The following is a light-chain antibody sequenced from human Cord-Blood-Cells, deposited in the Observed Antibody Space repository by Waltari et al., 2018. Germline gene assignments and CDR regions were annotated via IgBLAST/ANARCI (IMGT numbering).Light chain of an antibody. Sequence: QSALTQPASVSGSPGQSITISCTGTSSDVGGSNYVSCYQQHPGKAPKLMIYDVSKRPSGVSNRFSGSKSGNTASLTISGLQAEDEADYYCSSYTSSSTWVFGGGTKLTVL. V-gene: IGLV2-14*01. CDR3: SSYTSSSTWV. J-gene: IGLJ3*02. CDR1: SSDVGGSNY. CDR2: DVS.